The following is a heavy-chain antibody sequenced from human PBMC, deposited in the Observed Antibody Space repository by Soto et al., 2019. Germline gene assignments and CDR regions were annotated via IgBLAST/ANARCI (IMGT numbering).Heavy chain of an antibody. D-gene: IGHD5-12*01. CDR3: ARDRQAEIVAMLASNGMDV. J-gene: IGHJ6*02. Sequence: QVQLQESGPGLVKPSQTLSLTCTVSGGSINSDDSYWSWLRQPPGRGLEWIGYIYDSETTYYNPSLKSRVNISVATSKNQFSLTLNSVTAADTAVYYCARDRQAEIVAMLASNGMDVWGQGTTVIVSS. CDR1: GGSINSDDSY. CDR2: IYDSETT. V-gene: IGHV4-30-4*01.